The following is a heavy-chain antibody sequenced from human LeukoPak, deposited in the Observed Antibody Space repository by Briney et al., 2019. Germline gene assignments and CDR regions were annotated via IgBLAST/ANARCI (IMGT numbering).Heavy chain of an antibody. Sequence: ASVKVSCKVSGYTLTELSMHWVRQAPGKGLEWMGGLDPEDGETIYAQKFQGRVTMTEDTSTDTAYMELSSLRSEDTAVYYCATTYEWGGKTKNDHWGQGTLVTVSS. CDR2: LDPEDGET. CDR3: ATTYEWGGKTKNDH. V-gene: IGHV1-24*01. D-gene: IGHD1-26*01. J-gene: IGHJ4*02. CDR1: GYTLTELS.